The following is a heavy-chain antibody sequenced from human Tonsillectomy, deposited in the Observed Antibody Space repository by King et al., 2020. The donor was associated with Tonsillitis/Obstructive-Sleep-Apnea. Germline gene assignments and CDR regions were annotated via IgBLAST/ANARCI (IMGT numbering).Heavy chain of an antibody. Sequence: QLVQSGAEVKKPGESLRISCKGSGYSFTSYWISWVRQMPGKGLEWMGRIDPSDSYTNYSPSFQGHVTISADKSISTAYLQWSSLKASDTAMYYCARLVTSTYDFWSGYYYFDYWGQGTLVTVSS. J-gene: IGHJ4*02. D-gene: IGHD3-3*01. CDR3: ARLVTSTYDFWSGYYYFDY. CDR1: GYSFTSYW. CDR2: IDPSDSYT. V-gene: IGHV5-10-1*01.